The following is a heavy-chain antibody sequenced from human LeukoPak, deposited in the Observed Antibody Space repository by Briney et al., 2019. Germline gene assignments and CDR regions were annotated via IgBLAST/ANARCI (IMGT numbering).Heavy chain of an antibody. Sequence: PGGSLRLSCAASGFTFSGSAMHWVRQASGKGLEWVGRIRSKANSYATAYAASVKGRFTISRDDSKNTAYLQMNSLKTEDTAVYYCARGPPIAAYYYYYMDVWGKGTTVTVSS. V-gene: IGHV3-73*01. D-gene: IGHD6-13*01. J-gene: IGHJ6*03. CDR3: ARGPPIAAYYYYYMDV. CDR1: GFTFSGSA. CDR2: IRSKANSYAT.